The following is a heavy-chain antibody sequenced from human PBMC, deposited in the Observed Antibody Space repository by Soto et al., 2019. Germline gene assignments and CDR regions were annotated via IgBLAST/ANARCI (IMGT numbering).Heavy chain of an antibody. Sequence: DVQLVESGGGLVQPGGSLRLSCVVSGFSVSYTYMSWARQAPGKGLEWVSVFYDGDAEYYADSVKGRFTISRDKSKNTLYLQMNSLRAEETAVYYCARDMPDGVDVWGQGTTVTVSS. CDR2: FYDGDAE. J-gene: IGHJ6*02. V-gene: IGHV3-66*01. CDR1: GFSVSYTY. CDR3: ARDMPDGVDV. D-gene: IGHD2-2*01.